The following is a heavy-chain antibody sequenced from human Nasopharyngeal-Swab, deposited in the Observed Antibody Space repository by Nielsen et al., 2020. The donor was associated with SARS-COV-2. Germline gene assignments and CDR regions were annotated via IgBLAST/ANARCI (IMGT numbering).Heavy chain of an antibody. Sequence: GESLKISCVASGFTFSSYAMTWVRQAPGKGLELVSAISGAGASTYYAESVKGRFTISRDNSKNTVSLQMNSLRAEDTAVYYCARGSRDCYNQLLGPFDTWGQGTLVTVSS. J-gene: IGHJ4*02. CDR2: ISGAGAST. V-gene: IGHV3-23*01. CDR1: GFTFSSYA. CDR3: ARGSRDCYNQLLGPFDT. D-gene: IGHD5-24*01.